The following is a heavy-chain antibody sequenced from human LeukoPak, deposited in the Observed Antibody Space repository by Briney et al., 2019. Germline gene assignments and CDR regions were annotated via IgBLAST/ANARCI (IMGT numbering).Heavy chain of an antibody. V-gene: IGHV1-46*01. D-gene: IGHD6-25*01. CDR1: GYTFTSYY. J-gene: IGHJ4*02. CDR3: ARKRLRGRQGFDY. Sequence: ASVKVSCKASGYTFTSYYMHWVRLAPGPGLEWMGIINPSGGSTSYAQKCQGRVTMTRDTSTSTVYMELSSLRSEDTAVYYCARKRLRGRQGFDYWGQGTPVTVSS. CDR2: INPSGGST.